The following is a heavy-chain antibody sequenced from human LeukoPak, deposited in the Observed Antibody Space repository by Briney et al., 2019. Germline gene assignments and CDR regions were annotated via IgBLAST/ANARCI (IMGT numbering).Heavy chain of an antibody. J-gene: IGHJ5*02. V-gene: IGHV1-8*01. D-gene: IGHD2-21*02. CDR1: GYTFTSYD. CDR2: MNPNSGNT. Sequence: ASVKVSCKASGYTFTSYDINWVRQATGQGLEWMGWMNPNSGNTGYAQKFQGGVTMTRNTSISTAYMELSSLRSEDTAVYYCARVPIAYCGGDCSNNWFDPWGQGTLVTVSS. CDR3: ARVPIAYCGGDCSNNWFDP.